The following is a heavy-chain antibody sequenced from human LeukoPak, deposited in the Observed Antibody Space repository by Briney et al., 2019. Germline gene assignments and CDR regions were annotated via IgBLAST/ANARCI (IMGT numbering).Heavy chain of an antibody. D-gene: IGHD3-10*01. CDR3: ARGRMVGFGELLSFDY. J-gene: IGHJ4*02. CDR1: GGSISSGSYY. CDR2: IYTSGST. Sequence: SETLSLTCTVSGGSISSGSYYWSWIRQPAGKGLEWIGRIYTSGSTNYNPSLKSRVTISVDTSKNQFSLKLSSVTAADTAVYYCARGRMVGFGELLSFDYWGQGTLVTVSS. V-gene: IGHV4-61*02.